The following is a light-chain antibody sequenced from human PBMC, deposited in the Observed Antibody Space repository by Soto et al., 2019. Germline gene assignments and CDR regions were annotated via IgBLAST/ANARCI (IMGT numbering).Light chain of an antibody. J-gene: IGKJ2*01. V-gene: IGKV1-5*03. CDR1: QTIGSG. Sequence: DIQMTQSPPTLSASVGDRVTITCRASQTIGSGLAWYQQKPGKAPKLLIYKASSLESGVPSTFSGSGSGTEFTLTISSLQPDHFATYYCQQYHTNPYTFGQGTKLEIK. CDR3: QQYHTNPYT. CDR2: KAS.